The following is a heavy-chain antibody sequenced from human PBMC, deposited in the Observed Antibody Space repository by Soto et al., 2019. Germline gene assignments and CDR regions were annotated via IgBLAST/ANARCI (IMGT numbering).Heavy chain of an antibody. V-gene: IGHV2-5*01. CDR2: IYWNNDK. D-gene: IGHD6-6*01. J-gene: IGHJ4*02. CDR3: AHSTSFVPRALDY. Sequence: GSGPTLVNPTQTLTLTCTFSGFSLSTNGVGVGWIRQPPGQALEWLAVIYWNNDKRYNSFLRSRLTITKDTSRNQVDLTMTNMDPVDTATDYCAHSTSFVPRALDYWGQGTLVTVSS. CDR1: GFSLSTNGVG.